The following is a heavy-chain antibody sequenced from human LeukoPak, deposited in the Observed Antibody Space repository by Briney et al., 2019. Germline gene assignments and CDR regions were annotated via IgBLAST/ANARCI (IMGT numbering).Heavy chain of an antibody. CDR3: AKDHSGGSLDY. J-gene: IGHJ4*02. V-gene: IGHV3-48*03. Sequence: GGSLRLSCATSGFTFSSYEMNWVRQAPGKGLEWVSYISSSGSTIYYADSVKGRFTISRDNSKNTLYMQMNSLRGEDTAVYYCAKDHSGGSLDYWGQGTPVTVSS. CDR1: GFTFSSYE. D-gene: IGHD1-26*01. CDR2: ISSSGSTI.